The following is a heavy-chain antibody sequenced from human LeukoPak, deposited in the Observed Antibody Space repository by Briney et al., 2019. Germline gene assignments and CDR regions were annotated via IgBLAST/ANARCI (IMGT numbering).Heavy chain of an antibody. CDR2: VNSDGSRT. J-gene: IGHJ4*02. Sequence: GGSLRLSCAASGFTLSTYWMHWVRQGPGKGLVWVSCVNSDGSRTTYADSVKGRFTISRDNAKNTLYLQMNTLRVEDTAVYYCARGSWSAADTNIDYWGQGTLVTVSS. CDR1: GFTLSTYW. CDR3: ARGSWSAADTNIDY. D-gene: IGHD6-13*01. V-gene: IGHV3-74*01.